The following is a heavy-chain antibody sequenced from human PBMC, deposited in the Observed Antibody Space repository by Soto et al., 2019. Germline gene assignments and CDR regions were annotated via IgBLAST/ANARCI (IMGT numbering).Heavy chain of an antibody. V-gene: IGHV1-3*01. Sequence: GASVKVSCKASGYTFTSYAMHWVRQAPGQRLEWMGWINAGNGNTKYSQKFQGRVTITRDTSASTAYMELSSLRSEDTAVYYCAKILRTGHAYYFAYWGQGTLVTVSS. D-gene: IGHD1-1*01. CDR1: GYTFTSYA. J-gene: IGHJ4*02. CDR2: INAGNGNT. CDR3: AKILRTGHAYYFAY.